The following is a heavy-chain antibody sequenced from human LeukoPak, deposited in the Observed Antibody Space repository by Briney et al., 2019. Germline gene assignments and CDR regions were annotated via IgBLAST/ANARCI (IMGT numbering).Heavy chain of an antibody. CDR2: IFYSGST. V-gene: IGHV4-31*03. D-gene: IGHD6-13*01. J-gene: IGHJ5*02. Sequence: SETLSLTCTISGDSISSGGYYWSWIRQHPGKGLECIGYIFYSGSTHSNPSLKSRVTISVDTSKNQFSLKLSSVTAADTAVYYCARGDWVGYSSSLVYWLDPWGQGTLVTVSS. CDR1: GDSISSGGYY. CDR3: ARGDWVGYSSSLVYWLDP.